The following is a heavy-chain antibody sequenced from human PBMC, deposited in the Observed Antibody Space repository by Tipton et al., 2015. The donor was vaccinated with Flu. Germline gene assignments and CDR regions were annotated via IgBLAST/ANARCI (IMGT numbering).Heavy chain of an antibody. CDR2: ISSGGTTM. CDR1: GFRFSSHY. D-gene: IGHD1/OR15-1a*01. J-gene: IGHJ4*02. Sequence: SLRLSCAPSGFRFSSHYMSWIRQAPGKGLEWLSYISSGGTTMYYADSVKGRFSISRDNAKNSLYLQMNSLRAEDTAFYYCARGGWASDSNNLLDYWGQGTLVTVSS. V-gene: IGHV3-11*01. CDR3: ARGGWASDSNNLLDY.